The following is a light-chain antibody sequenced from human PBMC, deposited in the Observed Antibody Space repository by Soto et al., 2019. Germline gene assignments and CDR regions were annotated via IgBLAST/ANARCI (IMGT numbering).Light chain of an antibody. CDR3: SSYTSRSTLDYV. CDR2: EVS. CDR1: GSDVGGYNH. V-gene: IGLV2-14*01. J-gene: IGLJ1*01. Sequence: QSALTQPASVSGSPGQSITISCTGSGSDVGGYNHVSWYQQHPGKAPKLMIYEVSNRPSGVSNRFSGSKSGNTASLTISGLQAEDEADYYCSSYTSRSTLDYVFGSGTKLTVL.